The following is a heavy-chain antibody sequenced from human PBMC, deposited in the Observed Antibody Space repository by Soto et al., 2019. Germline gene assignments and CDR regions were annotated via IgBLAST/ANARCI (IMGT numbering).Heavy chain of an antibody. CDR1: GFTFSSYG. J-gene: IGHJ5*02. Sequence: GGSLRLSCAASGFTFSSYGMHWVRQAPGKGLEWVAVIWYDGSNKYYADSVKGRFTISRDNSKNTLYLQMNSLRAEDTAVYYCARDGDSGYDLHWFDPWGQGTLVTVSS. CDR3: ARDGDSGYDLHWFDP. D-gene: IGHD5-12*01. V-gene: IGHV3-33*01. CDR2: IWYDGSNK.